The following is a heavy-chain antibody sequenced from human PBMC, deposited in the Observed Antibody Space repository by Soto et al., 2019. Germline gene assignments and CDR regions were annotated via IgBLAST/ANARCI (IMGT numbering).Heavy chain of an antibody. D-gene: IGHD5-12*01. CDR1: GGSTSSYY. Sequence: SETLSLTCTVSGGSTSSYYWSWIRQPPGKGLEWIGYIYYSGSTNYNPSLKSRVTISVDTSKNQFSLKLSSVTAADTAVYYCARGVSGYDPINYYYYYMDVWGKGTTVTVSS. CDR2: IYYSGST. CDR3: ARGVSGYDPINYYYYYMDV. V-gene: IGHV4-59*01. J-gene: IGHJ6*03.